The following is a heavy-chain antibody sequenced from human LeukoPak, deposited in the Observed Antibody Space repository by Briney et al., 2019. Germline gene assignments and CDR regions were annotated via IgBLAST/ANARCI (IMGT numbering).Heavy chain of an antibody. J-gene: IGHJ3*02. CDR2: INPNSGGT. CDR1: GYTFTVYY. V-gene: IGHV1-2*02. Sequence: ASVKVSCKASGYTFTVYYMHWVRQAPGQGLEWMGRINPNSGGTNYAQKFQDRVTMTRDTSISTAYMELSRLRSDDTAVYYCARDLSYYESSGYYLPRAFDIWGQGTMVTVSS. CDR3: ARDLSYYESSGYYLPRAFDI. D-gene: IGHD3-22*01.